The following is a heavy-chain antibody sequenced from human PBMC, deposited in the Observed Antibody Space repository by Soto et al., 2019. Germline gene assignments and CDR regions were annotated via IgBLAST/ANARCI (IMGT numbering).Heavy chain of an antibody. CDR3: ARGRYGDY. V-gene: IGHV1-18*01. J-gene: IGHJ4*02. CDR1: GYGFTTYG. Sequence: QIHLVQSGAEVKKPGASVKVSCKGSGYGFTTYGITWVRQAPGQGLEWMAWISAHNGNTNYAQKLQGRVTVTRDTSTRTAYMELRSLRSDDTVVYYCARGRYGDYWGQGALVTVSS. D-gene: IGHD1-1*01. CDR2: ISAHNGNT.